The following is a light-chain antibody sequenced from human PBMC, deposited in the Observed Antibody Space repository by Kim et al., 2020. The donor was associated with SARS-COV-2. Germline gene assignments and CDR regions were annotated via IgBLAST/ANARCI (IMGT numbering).Light chain of an antibody. V-gene: IGLV1-47*01. CDR1: SSNNGSNY. CDR2: RNN. Sequence: RGATFCSGSSSNNGSNYVVWYQQLPGTAPTLLIYRNNQRPSGVPDRFSGSKSGTSASLAISGLRSEDEADYYCAAWDDSLSGNWVFGGGTQLTVL. CDR3: AAWDDSLSGNWV. J-gene: IGLJ3*02.